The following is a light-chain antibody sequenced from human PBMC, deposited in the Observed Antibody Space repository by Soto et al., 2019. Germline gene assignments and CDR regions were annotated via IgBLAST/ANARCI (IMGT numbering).Light chain of an antibody. Sequence: DIQMTQSPSILSASVGDRVTITCRASQSIGSWLAWYQQKPGKAPKLLISDASTLESGVPSRFTGTGFGTEFTLTISSLQPDDFVVYYCQQYYSYSTFGQGTKVDI. CDR3: QQYYSYST. CDR1: QSIGSW. CDR2: DAS. J-gene: IGKJ1*01. V-gene: IGKV1-5*01.